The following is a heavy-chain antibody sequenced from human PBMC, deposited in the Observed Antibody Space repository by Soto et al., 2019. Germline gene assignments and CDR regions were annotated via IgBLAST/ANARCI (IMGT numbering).Heavy chain of an antibody. V-gene: IGHV4-34*01. Sequence: SETLSLTCAVYGGSFSGYYWSWIRQPPGKGLEWIGEINHSGSTNYNPSLKSRVTISVDTSKNQFSLKLSSVTAADTAVYYCARGLDSSRVDPWFDPWGQGTLGTVSS. J-gene: IGHJ5*02. CDR1: GGSFSGYY. CDR3: ARGLDSSRVDPWFDP. D-gene: IGHD6-6*01. CDR2: INHSGST.